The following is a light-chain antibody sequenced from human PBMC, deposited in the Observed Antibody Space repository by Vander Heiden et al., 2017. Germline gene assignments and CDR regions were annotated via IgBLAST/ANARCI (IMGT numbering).Light chain of an antibody. CDR2: AAS. CDR3: QQSYSTHMT. J-gene: IGKJ5*01. V-gene: IGKV1-39*01. Sequence: IQMSPSSSSLSASVGDRVTITCRASQSISSYLNWYQQKPGKAPKLLIYAASSLQSGVPSRFSGSGSGTDFTLTISSLQPEDFATYYCQQSYSTHMTFGQGTRLEIK. CDR1: QSISSY.